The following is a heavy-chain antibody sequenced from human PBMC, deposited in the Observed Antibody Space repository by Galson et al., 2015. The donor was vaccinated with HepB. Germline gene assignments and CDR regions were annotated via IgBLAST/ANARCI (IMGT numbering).Heavy chain of an antibody. J-gene: IGHJ5*02. CDR3: ASGGYCSSTSCPIRWFDP. CDR1: GFTVSSNY. CDR2: IYSGGST. D-gene: IGHD2-2*01. Sequence: LRLSCAASGFTVSSNYMSWVRQAPGKGLEWVSVIYSGGSTYYADSVKGRFTISRDNSKNTLYLQMNSLRAEDTAVYYCASGGYCSSTSCPIRWFDPWGQGTLVTVSS. V-gene: IGHV3-66*01.